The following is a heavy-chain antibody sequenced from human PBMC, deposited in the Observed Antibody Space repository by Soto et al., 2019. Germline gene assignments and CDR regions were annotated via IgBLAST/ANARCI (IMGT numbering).Heavy chain of an antibody. Sequence: ASVKVSCKASGYTFTGYYMHWVRQAPGQGLEWMGWINPNSGGTNYAQKFQGRVTMTRDTSISTAYMELSRLRSDDTAVYYCARDWVDTALQGHYYYYYGMDVWGQGTTVPVSS. D-gene: IGHD5-18*01. CDR1: GYTFTGYY. CDR3: ARDWVDTALQGHYYYYYGMDV. J-gene: IGHJ6*02. V-gene: IGHV1-2*02. CDR2: INPNSGGT.